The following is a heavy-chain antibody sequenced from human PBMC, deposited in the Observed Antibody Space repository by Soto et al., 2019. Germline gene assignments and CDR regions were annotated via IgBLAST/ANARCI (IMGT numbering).Heavy chain of an antibody. CDR3: AAYSSGWNYFDY. V-gene: IGHV4-31*03. Sequence: PSETLSLTCTVSGGSISSGGYYWSWIRQHPGKGLEWIGYIYYSGSTYYNPSLKSRVTISVDTSKNQFSLKLSSVTAADTAVYYCAAYSSGWNYFDYWGQGTLVTVSS. D-gene: IGHD6-19*01. J-gene: IGHJ4*02. CDR2: IYYSGST. CDR1: GGSISSGGYY.